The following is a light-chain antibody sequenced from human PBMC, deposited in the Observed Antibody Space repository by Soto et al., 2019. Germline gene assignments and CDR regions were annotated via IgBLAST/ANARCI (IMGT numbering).Light chain of an antibody. J-gene: IGKJ5*01. Sequence: ETGMTQSPATLSVSPGERATLSCRASQSARISLGWYQQKPGQAPRLLIYDVSTMATGVPARFSGSGSGTEFTLTISSPQSEYFAVYYCQQYNNWPPTFGQGTRLEIK. CDR3: QQYNNWPPT. V-gene: IGKV3-15*01. CDR1: QSARIS. CDR2: DVS.